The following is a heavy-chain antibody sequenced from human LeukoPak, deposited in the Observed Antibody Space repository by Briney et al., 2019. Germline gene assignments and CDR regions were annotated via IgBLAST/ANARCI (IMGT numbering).Heavy chain of an antibody. CDR3: ARDLRGAGDC. CDR1: GFTFSSNW. CDR2: INRDGSST. J-gene: IGHJ4*02. Sequence: GGSLRLSCAASGFTFSSNWMHWVRQAPGKGLVWVSRINRDGSSTIYADSVKGRFTISRDNAKNTLYLQMNSLTAEDTAVYYCARDLRGAGDCRGQGTLVTVSS. V-gene: IGHV3-74*01. D-gene: IGHD1-26*01.